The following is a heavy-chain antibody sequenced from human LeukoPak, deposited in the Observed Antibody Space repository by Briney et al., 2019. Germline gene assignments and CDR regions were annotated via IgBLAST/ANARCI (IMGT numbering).Heavy chain of an antibody. V-gene: IGHV1-69*05. D-gene: IGHD2-2*01. Sequence: SVKLSCKASGGTFSSYVISWVRQAPGQGLEWMGGIIPIFGTANYAQKFQGRVTITTDESTSTAYMELSSLRSEDTAVYYCARASCSSTSCKGEGYYYYMDVWGKGTTVTVSS. CDR1: GGTFSSYV. J-gene: IGHJ6*03. CDR2: IIPIFGTA. CDR3: ARASCSSTSCKGEGYYYYMDV.